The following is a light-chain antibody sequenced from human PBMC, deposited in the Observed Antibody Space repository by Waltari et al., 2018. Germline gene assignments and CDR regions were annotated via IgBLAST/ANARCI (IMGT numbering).Light chain of an antibody. Sequence: ELVSTQSRGTLSLSLGERATLSCRASQSVGRALTWYQQKPGQAPRALLYGASARAPGIPDRFSGSGSGTDFSLTISRLEPDDFAVYFCQHYLRLPVTFGQGTTVEI. CDR2: GAS. CDR1: QSVGRA. V-gene: IGKV3-20*01. CDR3: QHYLRLPVT. J-gene: IGKJ1*01.